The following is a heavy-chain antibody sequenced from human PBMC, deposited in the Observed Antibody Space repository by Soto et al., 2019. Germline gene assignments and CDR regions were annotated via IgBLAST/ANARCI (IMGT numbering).Heavy chain of an antibody. CDR1: GFTFSNAW. J-gene: IGHJ6*04. CDR3: TTDPLEATPTGLGYYYGMYV. Sequence: PGGSLRLSCAASGFTFSNAWMNWVRQAPGKGLEWVGRIKSKTDGGTTDYAAPVKGRFTISRDDSKNTLYLQMNSLKTEDTAVYYCTTDPLEATPTGLGYYYGMYVWDKESKVTISS. CDR2: IKSKTDGGTT. D-gene: IGHD2-15*01. V-gene: IGHV3-15*07.